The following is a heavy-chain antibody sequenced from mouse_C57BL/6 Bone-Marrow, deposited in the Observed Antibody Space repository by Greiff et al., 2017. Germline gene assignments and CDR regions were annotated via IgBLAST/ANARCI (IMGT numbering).Heavy chain of an antibody. D-gene: IGHD1-1*01. CDR1: GFNIKDDY. CDR2: IDPENGDT. V-gene: IGHV14-4*01. Sequence: VQLQQSGAELVRPGASVKLSCTASGFNIKDDYMHWVKQRPEQGLEWIGWIDPENGDTEYASKFQGKATIPADTASNTAYLQLSLLTYEDTAVYYCTTFPLITTVVATDYFDYWGQGTTLTVSS. CDR3: TTFPLITTVVATDYFDY. J-gene: IGHJ2*01.